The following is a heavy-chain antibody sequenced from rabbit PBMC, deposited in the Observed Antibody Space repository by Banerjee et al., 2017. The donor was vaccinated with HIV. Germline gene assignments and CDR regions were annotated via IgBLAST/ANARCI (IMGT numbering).Heavy chain of an antibody. Sequence: QSLEESGGDLVKPGASLTLTCTASGFSFSSRFYMCWVRQAPGKGLEWIACIDSGGSADTYYANWAKGRFTISKTSSTTVTLQMTSLTAADTATYFCARDLDGVIGWNFGWWGPGTLVT. V-gene: IGHV1S40*01. CDR3: ARDLDGVIGWNFGW. D-gene: IGHD1-1*01. CDR1: GFSFSSRFY. CDR2: IDSGGSADT. J-gene: IGHJ4*01.